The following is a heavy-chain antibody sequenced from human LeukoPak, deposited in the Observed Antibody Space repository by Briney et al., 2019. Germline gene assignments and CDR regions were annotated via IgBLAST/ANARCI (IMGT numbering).Heavy chain of an antibody. J-gene: IGHJ6*03. V-gene: IGHV4-39*07. CDR1: GGSISSCSYY. D-gene: IGHD1-1*01. Sequence: SETLSLTCTVSGGSISSCSYYWGWIRQPPGKGLEWIGSIYYSGSTYYKPSLKSRVTISVDTSKNQFSLKLSSVTAADTAVYYCARTVQLERPVPLRNYFYMNVWGKGTTVTISS. CDR2: IYYSGST. CDR3: ARTVQLERPVPLRNYFYMNV.